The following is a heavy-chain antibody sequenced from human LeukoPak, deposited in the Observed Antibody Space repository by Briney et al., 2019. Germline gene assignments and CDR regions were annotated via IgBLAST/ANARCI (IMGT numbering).Heavy chain of an antibody. J-gene: IGHJ6*02. V-gene: IGHV3-30*04. CDR2: ISYDGSNK. Sequence: GGSLRLSCAASGFTFSSYAMHWVRQAPGKGLEWVAVISYDGSNKYYAVSVKGRFTISRDNSENTLYLQMNSLRAEDTAVYYCARDRYFDWLLAHSYYYGMDVWGQGTTVTVSS. CDR1: GFTFSSYA. CDR3: ARDRYFDWLLAHSYYYGMDV. D-gene: IGHD3-9*01.